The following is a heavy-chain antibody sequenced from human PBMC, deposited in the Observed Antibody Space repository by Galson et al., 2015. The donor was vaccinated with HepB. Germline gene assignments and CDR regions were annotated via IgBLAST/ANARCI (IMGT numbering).Heavy chain of an antibody. CDR2: ISYDGSNK. CDR3: ARVDPTPSQYYYDSSGYYPGAFDI. CDR1: GFTFSSYA. J-gene: IGHJ3*02. D-gene: IGHD3-22*01. V-gene: IGHV3-30*04. Sequence: SLRLSCAASGFTFSSYAMHWVRQAPGKGLEWVVVISYDGSNKYYADSVKGRFTISRDNSKNTLYLQMNSLRAEDTAVYYCARVDPTPSQYYYDSSGYYPGAFDIWVQGTMVTVSS.